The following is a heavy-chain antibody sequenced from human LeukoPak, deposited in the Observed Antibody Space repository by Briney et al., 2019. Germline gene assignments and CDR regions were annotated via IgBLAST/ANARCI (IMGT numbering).Heavy chain of an antibody. Sequence: SETLSLTCTVSGGSISSSSYYWGWIRQPPGKGLEWIGSIYYSGSTYYNPSLKSRVTISVDTSKNQFSLKLSSVTAADTAVYYCARQATYGGLVRGIFDYWGQGTLVTVSS. CDR2: IYYSGST. D-gene: IGHD4-23*01. CDR1: GGSISSSSYY. J-gene: IGHJ4*02. CDR3: ARQATYGGLVRGIFDY. V-gene: IGHV4-39*07.